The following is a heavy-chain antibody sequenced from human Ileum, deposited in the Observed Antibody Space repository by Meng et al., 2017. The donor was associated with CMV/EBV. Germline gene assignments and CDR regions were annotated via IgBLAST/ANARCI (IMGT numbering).Heavy chain of an antibody. CDR3: ARDLGPKHDYNWRAFDI. D-gene: IGHD5-24*01. CDR2: IYSSGTT. Sequence: GESLKISCAASGVAVNSNFFSWVRQAPGKGLEWVSVIYSSGTTYYTESVNGRFTISRDGSKNMVYLQMNSLRPEDTAMYYCARDLGPKHDYNWRAFDIWGQGTMVTVSS. CDR1: GVAVNSNF. V-gene: IGHV3-66*03. J-gene: IGHJ3*02.